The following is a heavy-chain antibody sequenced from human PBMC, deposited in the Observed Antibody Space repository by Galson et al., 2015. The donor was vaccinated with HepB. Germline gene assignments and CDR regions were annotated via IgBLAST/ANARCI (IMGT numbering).Heavy chain of an antibody. CDR3: ARGRLGDIAAAGISSDY. J-gene: IGHJ4*02. V-gene: IGHV1-3*01. D-gene: IGHD6-13*01. CDR1: GYTFTGYV. CDR2: INAGNGNT. Sequence: SVKVSCKASGYTFTGYVMHWVRQAPGQRLEWMGWINAGNGNTKYLQKFQGRVTISRDTSASIAYMDLSSLKSEDTAVYYCARGRLGDIAAAGISSDYWGQGTLVTVSS.